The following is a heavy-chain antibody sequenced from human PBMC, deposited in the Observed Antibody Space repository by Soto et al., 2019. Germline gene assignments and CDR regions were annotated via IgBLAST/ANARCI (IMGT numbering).Heavy chain of an antibody. D-gene: IGHD6-13*01. CDR3: ARVPSAVAAPSTDV. CDR2: IHYTGTT. J-gene: IGHJ6*02. CDR1: GGSLSGYY. Sequence: QAQLQESGPRLARPSETLSLTCTVSGGSLSGYYWTWIRQPPGRGLEWIGYIHYTGTTNYNPSLRSRVSISVHTSKNQLSLTLDSVTAADTAVYFCARVPSAVAAPSTDVWGRGTTVTVSS. V-gene: IGHV4-59*01.